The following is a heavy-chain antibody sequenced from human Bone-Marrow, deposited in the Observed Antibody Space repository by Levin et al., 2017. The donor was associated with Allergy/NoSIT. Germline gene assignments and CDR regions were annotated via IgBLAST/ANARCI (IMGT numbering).Heavy chain of an antibody. CDR3: ARADVLAGYNYYYYGMDV. D-gene: IGHD3-9*01. CDR1: GFTFNNYG. CDR2: IRHDGTDE. V-gene: IGHV3-33*01. J-gene: IGHJ6*02. Sequence: HPGGSLRLSCVASGFTFNNYGMHWVRQAPGKGLEWVALIRHDGTDESYADSVSGRFTISRDNSKNTLYLQMSSLTAEDTALYYCARADVLAGYNYYYYGMDVWGQGTTVTVSS.